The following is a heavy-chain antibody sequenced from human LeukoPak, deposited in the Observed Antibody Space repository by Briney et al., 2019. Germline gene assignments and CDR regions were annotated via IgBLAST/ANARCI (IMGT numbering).Heavy chain of an antibody. D-gene: IGHD1/OR15-1a*01. CDR3: ARPYNWNKKDYYGMDV. J-gene: IGHJ6*02. V-gene: IGHV1-69*13. Sequence: SVKVSCKASGGTFSSYAISWVRQAPGQGLEWMGGIIPIFGTANYAQKFQGRVTITADESTSTAYMELSSLRSEDMAVYYCARPYNWNKKDYYGMDVWGQGTTVTVSS. CDR1: GGTFSSYA. CDR2: IIPIFGTA.